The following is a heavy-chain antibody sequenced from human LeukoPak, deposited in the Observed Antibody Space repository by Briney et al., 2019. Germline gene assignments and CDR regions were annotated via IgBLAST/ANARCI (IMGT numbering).Heavy chain of an antibody. CDR2: ISSSGSTI. V-gene: IGHV3-48*03. CDR3: ASXRPIESGSYYSXXFDY. J-gene: IGHJ4*02. Sequence: PGGSLRLSCAASGFTFSSYEMNWVRQAPGKGREWVSYISSSGSTIYYADSVKGRFTISRDNAKNSLYLQMNSLRAEDTAVYYCASXRPIESGSYYSXXFDYWGQGXXVTXSX. D-gene: IGHD1-26*01. CDR1: GFTFSSYE.